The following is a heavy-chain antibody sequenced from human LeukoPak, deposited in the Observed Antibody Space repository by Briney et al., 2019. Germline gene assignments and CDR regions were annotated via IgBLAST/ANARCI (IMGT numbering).Heavy chain of an antibody. V-gene: IGHV3-7*01. CDR3: VRGSSSYNRVFDY. J-gene: IGHJ4*02. Sequence: RSGGSLRLSCAASGFPFSTYWMSWDRQAPGKGLEWVANINQYGSEKYYVDSVKGRFTISRDNAKNSLYLQMNSLRAEDTAVYYCVRGSSSYNRVFDYWGQGTLVTVSS. D-gene: IGHD6-13*01. CDR1: GFPFSTYW. CDR2: INQYGSEK.